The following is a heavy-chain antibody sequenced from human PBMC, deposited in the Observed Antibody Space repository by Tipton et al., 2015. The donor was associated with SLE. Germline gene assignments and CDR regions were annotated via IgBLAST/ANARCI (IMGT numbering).Heavy chain of an antibody. CDR2: IHTSGRT. D-gene: IGHD3-3*01. Sequence: GEALSSAIFYWTWIRQPAGKGLGIGRIHTSGRTTYNPSLKSRVTISQDTSKNQFSLNLNSVTAADTAVYYCAGEGHLESSGFDIWGQGTMVTVSS. V-gene: IGHV4-61*02. CDR1: GEALSSAIFY. CDR3: AGEGHLESSGFDI. J-gene: IGHJ3*02.